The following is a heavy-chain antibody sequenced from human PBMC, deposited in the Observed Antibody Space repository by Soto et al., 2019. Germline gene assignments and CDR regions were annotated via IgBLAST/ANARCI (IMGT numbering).Heavy chain of an antibody. V-gene: IGHV1-18*01. Sequence: QIQLVQSGTEVKKPGASVKVSCKTSGYPFTSFGIDWVRQAPGQGLEWLGWISSNSRKTRYGRNFQGRVTMTTDSPTTTAYIQLSSLRSGDTAIYYCARADYDSNGDVTHFDYWGHGTLVTVSS. CDR2: ISSNSRKT. J-gene: IGHJ4*01. D-gene: IGHD3-22*01. CDR1: GYPFTSFG. CDR3: ARADYDSNGDVTHFDY.